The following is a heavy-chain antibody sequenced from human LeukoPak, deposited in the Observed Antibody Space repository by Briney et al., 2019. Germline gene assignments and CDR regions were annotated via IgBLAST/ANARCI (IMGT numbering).Heavy chain of an antibody. CDR3: ARDSPILGGTGSNDY. D-gene: IGHD3-10*01. CDR1: GFTFSSYS. V-gene: IGHV3-21*01. Sequence: GGSLRLSCAASGFTFSSYSMNWVRQAPGKGLEWVSSISSSSSYIYYADSVKGRFTISRDNAKNSLYLQMNSLRAEDTAVYYCARDSPILGGTGSNDYWGQGTLVTVSS. J-gene: IGHJ4*02. CDR2: ISSSSSYI.